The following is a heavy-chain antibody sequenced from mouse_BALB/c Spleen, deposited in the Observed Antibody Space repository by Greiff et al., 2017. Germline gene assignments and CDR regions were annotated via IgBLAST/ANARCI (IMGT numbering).Heavy chain of an antibody. CDR1: GFAFSSYD. Sequence: EVKVVESGGGLVKPGGSLKLSCAASGFAFSSYDMSWVRQTPEKRLEWVAYISSGGGSTYYPDTVKGRFTISRDNAKNTLYLQMSSLKSEDTAMYYCARLWSPDYWGQGTTLTVSS. D-gene: IGHD1-1*02. CDR3: ARLWSPDY. V-gene: IGHV5-12-1*01. CDR2: ISSGGGST. J-gene: IGHJ2*01.